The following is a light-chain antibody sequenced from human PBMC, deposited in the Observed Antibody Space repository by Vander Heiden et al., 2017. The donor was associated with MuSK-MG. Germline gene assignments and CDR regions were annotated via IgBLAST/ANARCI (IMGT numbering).Light chain of an antibody. V-gene: IGKV1-16*01. J-gene: IGKJ4*01. CDR3: QQYNNYHHT. CDR1: QGISNS. CDR2: AAS. Sequence: DVQMTQSPSSLYASVGDRITITCRASQGISNSLAGFQLKPATAPKSLIYAASSLQSGVPSRFSGSGYGTDFTLAITNLQPEDYATDYCQQYNNYHHTFGGGTTVAIK.